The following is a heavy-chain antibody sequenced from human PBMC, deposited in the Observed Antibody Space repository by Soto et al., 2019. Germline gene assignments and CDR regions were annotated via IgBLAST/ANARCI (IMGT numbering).Heavy chain of an antibody. CDR1: GGTFSIYT. CDR3: AREGPPDIAWFDP. Sequence: QVQLVQSGAEVKKPGSSVKVSCKASGGTFSIYTISWVRQAPGQGLEWMGGSANSAQKFQGRLTVTADESTSTVYLELSRLTSEATAVYYCAREGPPDIAWFDPWGQGTLVSVSS. CDR2: SA. V-gene: IGHV1-69*01. D-gene: IGHD2-15*01. J-gene: IGHJ5*02.